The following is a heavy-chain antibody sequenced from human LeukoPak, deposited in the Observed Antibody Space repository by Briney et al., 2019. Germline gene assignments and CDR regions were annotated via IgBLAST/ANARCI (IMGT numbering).Heavy chain of an antibody. D-gene: IGHD5-18*01. Sequence: PGGSLRLSCAASGFTFDDYAMHWVRQAPGKGLVWVSLISGDGGSTYYADSVKGRFTISRDNSKNSLYLQMNSLATEDTALYYCAKDRGGYSYAADYWGQGTLVTVSS. J-gene: IGHJ4*02. CDR1: GFTFDDYA. V-gene: IGHV3-43*02. CDR3: AKDRGGYSYAADY. CDR2: ISGDGGST.